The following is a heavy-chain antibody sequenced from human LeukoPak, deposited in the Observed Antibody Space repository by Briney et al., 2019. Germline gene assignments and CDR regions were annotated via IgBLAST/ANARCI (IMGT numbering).Heavy chain of an antibody. J-gene: IGHJ4*02. Sequence: ASVKASCKASGYTFTGYYMHWVRQAPGLGLEWMGRINPNSGGTNYAQKFQGRVTMTRDTSISTAYMELSRLRSDDTAVYYCARNSGGIVVVPTAAPDYWGQGTLVTVSS. CDR3: ARNSGGIVVVPTAAPDY. CDR2: INPNSGGT. CDR1: GYTFTGYY. D-gene: IGHD2-2*01. V-gene: IGHV1-2*06.